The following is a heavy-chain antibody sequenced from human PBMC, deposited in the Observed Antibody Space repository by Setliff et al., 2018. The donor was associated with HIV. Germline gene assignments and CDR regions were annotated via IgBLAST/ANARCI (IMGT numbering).Heavy chain of an antibody. CDR2: IIPIFGTT. V-gene: IGHV1-69*05. CDR3: ARVPHPDSSFSAPFGF. D-gene: IGHD6-6*01. Sequence: SVKVSCKASGGTFSSYAMSWVRQAPGQGLEWMGGIIPIFGTTNYAQKLQGRVTITTDESTSTAYMELSSLRSEDTVVYYCARVPHPDSSFSAPFGFWGQGSLVTVS. CDR1: GGTFSSYA. J-gene: IGHJ4*02.